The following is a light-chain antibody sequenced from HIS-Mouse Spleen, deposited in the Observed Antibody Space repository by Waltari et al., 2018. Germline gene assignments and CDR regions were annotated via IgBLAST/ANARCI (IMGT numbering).Light chain of an antibody. CDR2: AAS. V-gene: IGKV1-39*01. CDR3: QQSYSTPRT. CDR1: QSISSY. J-gene: IGKJ1*01. Sequence: DIQMTQSPSSLSASVGDRVTITCRASQSISSYLNWYQQKPGKAPKLLIYAASRLQIGVPSRFSGSGSGTDFTLTISSLQPEDFATYYCQQSYSTPRTFGQGTKVEIK.